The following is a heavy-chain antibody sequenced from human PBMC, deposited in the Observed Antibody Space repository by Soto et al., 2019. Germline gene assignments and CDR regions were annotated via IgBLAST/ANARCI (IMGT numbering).Heavy chain of an antibody. CDR1: GGSISSSSYY. V-gene: IGHV4-39*01. CDR2: IYYSGST. CDR3: VRHAASSGPTFDY. D-gene: IGHD3-22*01. Sequence: SETLSLTCTVSGGSISSSSYYWGWICQPPGKGLEWIGSIYYSGSTYYNPSLKSRVTISVDTSKNQFSLKLSSVTAADTAVYYCVRHAASSGPTFDYWGQGTLVTVSS. J-gene: IGHJ4*02.